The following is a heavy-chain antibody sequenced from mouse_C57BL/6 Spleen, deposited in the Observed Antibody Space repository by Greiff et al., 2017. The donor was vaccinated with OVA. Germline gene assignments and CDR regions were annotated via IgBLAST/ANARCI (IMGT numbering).Heavy chain of an antibody. J-gene: IGHJ1*03. Sequence: EVKLVESEGGLVQPGSSMKLSCTASGFTFSDYYMAWVRQVPEKGLEWVANINYDGSSTYYLDSLKSRFIISRDNAKNILYLQMSSLKSEDTATYYCARLTGRDWYFDVWGTGTTVTVSS. CDR2: INYDGSST. CDR1: GFTFSDYY. D-gene: IGHD4-1*01. V-gene: IGHV5-16*01. CDR3: ARLTGRDWYFDV.